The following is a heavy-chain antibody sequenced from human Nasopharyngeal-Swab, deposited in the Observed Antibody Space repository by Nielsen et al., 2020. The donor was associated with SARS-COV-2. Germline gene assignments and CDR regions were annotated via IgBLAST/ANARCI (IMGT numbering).Heavy chain of an antibody. D-gene: IGHD3-3*01. CDR3: ARDQRVLRFLEWLPHY. J-gene: IGHJ4*02. CDR2: INAGNGNT. Sequence: WVRQAPGQRLEWMGWINAGNGNTKYSRKFQGRVTITRDTSASTAYMGLSSLRSEDTAVYYCARDQRVLRFLEWLPHYWGQGTLVTVSS. V-gene: IGHV1-3*01.